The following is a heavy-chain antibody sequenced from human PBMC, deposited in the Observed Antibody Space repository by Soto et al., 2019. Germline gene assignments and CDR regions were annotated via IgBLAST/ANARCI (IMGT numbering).Heavy chain of an antibody. D-gene: IGHD4-17*01. CDR1: GGSISSGGYS. V-gene: IGHV4-30-2*01. J-gene: IGHJ6*02. Sequence: QLQLQESGSGLVKPSQTLSLTCAVSGGSISSGGYSWSWIRQPPGKGLEWIGYIYESGSTYYNPSLKGRVTISVDRSKNQFSLKLSSVTAADTAVYYCARAHYGDCGYGMDVWGQGTTVTVSS. CDR3: ARAHYGDCGYGMDV. CDR2: IYESGST.